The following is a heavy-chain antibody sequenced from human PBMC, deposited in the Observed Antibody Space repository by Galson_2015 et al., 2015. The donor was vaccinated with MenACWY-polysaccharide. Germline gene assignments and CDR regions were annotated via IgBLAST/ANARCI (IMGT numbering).Heavy chain of an antibody. D-gene: IGHD3-22*01. CDR2: INPNSGGT. CDR3: ARVWRDYYDSSHLIDY. Sequence: SVKVSCKASGYTFTGYYMHWARQAPGQGLEWMGRINPNSGGTNYAQKFQGRVTMTRDTSISTAYMELSRLRSDDTAVYYCARVWRDYYDSSHLIDYWGQGTLVTVSS. J-gene: IGHJ4*02. CDR1: GYTFTGYY. V-gene: IGHV1-2*06.